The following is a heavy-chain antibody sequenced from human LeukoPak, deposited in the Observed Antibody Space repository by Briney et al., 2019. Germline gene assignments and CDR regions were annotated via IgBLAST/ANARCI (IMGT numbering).Heavy chain of an antibody. CDR2: IYHDGNT. Sequence: SETLSLTCSVSGYSISSGYYWGWIRQPPGKGLEWIGNIYHDGNTYYNPSLKSRVTISVDTSKNQFSLKLSSVTAADTAVYYCARDWSYGDYDYWGQGTLVTVSS. J-gene: IGHJ4*02. CDR1: GYSISSGYY. D-gene: IGHD4-17*01. CDR3: ARDWSYGDYDY. V-gene: IGHV4-38-2*02.